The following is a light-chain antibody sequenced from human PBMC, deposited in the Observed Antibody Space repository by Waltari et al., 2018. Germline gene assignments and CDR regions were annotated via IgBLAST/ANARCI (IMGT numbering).Light chain of an antibody. Sequence: QSALTQPASVSGSPGQSITISCTGTSSDVGGYNYVSWYQQYPGKAPKLLIYDVSKRPSGVSSRFSGSKSGNTASLTISGRQAADEAGYYCSSYTGSSTHYVFGTGTKVTVL. J-gene: IGLJ1*01. CDR3: SSYTGSSTHYV. CDR1: SSDVGGYNY. V-gene: IGLV2-14*01. CDR2: DVS.